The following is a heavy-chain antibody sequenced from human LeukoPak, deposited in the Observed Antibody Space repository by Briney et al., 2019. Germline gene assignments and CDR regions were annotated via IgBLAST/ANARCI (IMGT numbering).Heavy chain of an antibody. CDR2: ISSTGVI. V-gene: IGHV3-69-1*01. Sequence: PGGSLRFSCAASGFTFSDYPMNWVRQTPGTGLEWVSYISSTGVIYYADSVRGRFSISRDNAMNSVYMQMNSLRAEDTALYYCARDHNWGFDYWGRGTLVTVSS. CDR1: GFTFSDYP. CDR3: ARDHNWGFDY. D-gene: IGHD7-27*01. J-gene: IGHJ4*02.